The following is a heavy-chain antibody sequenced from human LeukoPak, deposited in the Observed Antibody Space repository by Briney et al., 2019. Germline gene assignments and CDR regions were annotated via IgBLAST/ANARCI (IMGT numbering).Heavy chain of an antibody. CDR2: ISAYNGNT. J-gene: IGHJ4*02. CDR3: ARDSRIITMSY. CDR1: GYTFTGYY. Sequence: GASVKVSCKASGYTFTGYYMHWVRQAPGQGLEWMGWISAYNGNTNYAQKLQGRVTMTTDTSTSTAYMELRSLRSDDTAVYYCARDSRIITMSYWGQGTLVTVSS. D-gene: IGHD3-10*02. V-gene: IGHV1-18*01.